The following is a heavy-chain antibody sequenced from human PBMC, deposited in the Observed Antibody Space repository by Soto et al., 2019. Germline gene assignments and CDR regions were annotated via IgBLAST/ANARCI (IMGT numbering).Heavy chain of an antibody. J-gene: IGHJ4*02. CDR3: AREGSYSAYNFAHGIQLWSFDF. CDR1: GGSINTFY. D-gene: IGHD5-18*01. CDR2: IFSSGST. V-gene: IGHV4-4*07. Sequence: QVRLQESGPGLLKPSETLSLTCTVSGGSINTFYWSWVRQPAGNGLEWIGRIFSSGSTSFNPSLGSRVAMSVYTSKNHFCLNLCSVTAADMAVYYCAREGSYSAYNFAHGIQLWSFDFWGQGALVTVSS.